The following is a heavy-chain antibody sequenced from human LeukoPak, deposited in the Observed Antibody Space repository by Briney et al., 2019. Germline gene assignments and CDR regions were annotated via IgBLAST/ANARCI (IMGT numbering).Heavy chain of an antibody. Sequence: SQTLSLTCTVSGGSISSGGYHWSWIRQHPGKGLEWIGYIYYSGSTYYNPSLKSRVTISVDTSKNQFSLKLSSVTAADTAVYYCARDNYGGGLDYWGQGTLVTVSS. V-gene: IGHV4-31*03. CDR1: GGSISSGGYH. CDR2: IYYSGST. D-gene: IGHD3-16*01. J-gene: IGHJ4*02. CDR3: ARDNYGGGLDY.